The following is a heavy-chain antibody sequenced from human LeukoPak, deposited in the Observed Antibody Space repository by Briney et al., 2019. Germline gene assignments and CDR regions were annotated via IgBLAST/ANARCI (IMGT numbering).Heavy chain of an antibody. CDR1: GGSISSHY. CDR2: IYYSGST. V-gene: IGHV4-59*11. J-gene: IGHJ5*02. D-gene: IGHD3-3*01. CDR3: ARGSTAGYYDFWSGYFLNWFDP. Sequence: SETLSLTCTVSGGSISSHYWSWIRQPPGKGLERIGYIYYSGSTNYNPSLKSRVTISVDTSKNQFSLKLSSVTAADTAVYYCARGSTAGYYDFWSGYFLNWFDPWGQGTLVTVSS.